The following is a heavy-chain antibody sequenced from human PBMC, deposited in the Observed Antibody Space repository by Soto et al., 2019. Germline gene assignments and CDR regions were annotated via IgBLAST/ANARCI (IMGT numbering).Heavy chain of an antibody. D-gene: IGHD3-9*01. V-gene: IGHV3-48*03. CDR2: ISSSGRTI. CDR3: AREILTGYPHYHYCMDV. J-gene: IGHJ6*02. Sequence: GGSLRLSCAASGFTFSSYEMNWVRQAPGEGLEWVSYISSSGRTIYYADSVKGRFTLSRDNAKNSLYLQMNSLRAEDTAVYYCAREILTGYPHYHYCMDVWGQGTTVNVSS. CDR1: GFTFSSYE.